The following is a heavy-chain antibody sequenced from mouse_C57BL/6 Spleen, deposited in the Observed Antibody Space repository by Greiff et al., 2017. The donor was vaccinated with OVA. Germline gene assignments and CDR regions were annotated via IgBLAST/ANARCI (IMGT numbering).Heavy chain of an antibody. CDR2: IYPGDGDT. CDR3: ARKGDNYYGSSPYWYFDV. J-gene: IGHJ1*03. V-gene: IGHV1-82*01. Sequence: QVQLQQSGPELVKPGASVKISCKASGYAFSSSWMNWVKQRPGKGLEWIGRIYPGDGDTNYNGKFKGKATLTADKSSSTAYMQLSSLTSEDSAVYFCARKGDNYYGSSPYWYFDVWGTGTTVTVSS. D-gene: IGHD1-1*01. CDR1: GYAFSSSW.